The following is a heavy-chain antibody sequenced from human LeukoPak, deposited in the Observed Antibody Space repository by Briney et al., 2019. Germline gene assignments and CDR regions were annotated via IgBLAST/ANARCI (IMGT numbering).Heavy chain of an antibody. J-gene: IGHJ3*02. CDR1: GCSISSYY. CDR3: ARDYYDSSGSEGAFDI. CDR2: IYYSGST. Sequence: SETLSLTCTVSGCSISSYYWSWIRQPPGKGLEWIGYIYYSGSTNYNPSLKSRVTISVDTSKNQFSLKLSSVTAADTAVYYCARDYYDSSGSEGAFDIWGQGTMVTVSS. V-gene: IGHV4-59*01. D-gene: IGHD3-22*01.